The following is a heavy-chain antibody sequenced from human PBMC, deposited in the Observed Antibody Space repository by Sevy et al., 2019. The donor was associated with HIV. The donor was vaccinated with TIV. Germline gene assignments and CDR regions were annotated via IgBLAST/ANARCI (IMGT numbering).Heavy chain of an antibody. CDR1: GFMFSRSW. D-gene: IGHD1-26*01. CDR2: IKEDGSQK. Sequence: GGSLRLSCAASGFMFSRSWMSWVRQAPGKGLEWVANIKEDGSQKSYVDSVKGRFTISRDNPKNSLYLQMNSLRAEDTSVYYCATSRGYNTFDYWGQGVLVTVSS. J-gene: IGHJ4*02. CDR3: ATSRGYNTFDY. V-gene: IGHV3-7*01.